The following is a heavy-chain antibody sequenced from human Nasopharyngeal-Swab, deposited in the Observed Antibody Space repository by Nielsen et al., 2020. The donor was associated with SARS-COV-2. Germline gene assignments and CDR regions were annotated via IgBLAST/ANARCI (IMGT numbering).Heavy chain of an antibody. D-gene: IGHD6-6*01. J-gene: IGHJ4*02. CDR3: ARDRGQFVRADYFDY. Sequence: WIRQPPGKGLEYVSAISSNGGSTYYADSVKGRFIISRDNSKNTLYLQMNSLRAEDTAVYYCARDRGQFVRADYFDYWGQGTLVTVSS. V-gene: IGHV3-64*04. CDR2: ISSNGGST.